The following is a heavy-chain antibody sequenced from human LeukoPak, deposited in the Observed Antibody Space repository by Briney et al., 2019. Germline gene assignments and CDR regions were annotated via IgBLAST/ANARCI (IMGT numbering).Heavy chain of an antibody. CDR1: VYTFTGYY. CDR2: INPNSGST. Sequence: ASVRVSCKASVYTFTGYYMHWVRQAPGQGLEWMGRINPNSGSTNYAQKSQDRVTMTRDTSISTAYMELSRLRSDDTAVYYCARDKRVCYGSGSQYWGQGTLVTVSS. D-gene: IGHD3-10*01. V-gene: IGHV1-2*06. CDR3: ARDKRVCYGSGSQY. J-gene: IGHJ4*02.